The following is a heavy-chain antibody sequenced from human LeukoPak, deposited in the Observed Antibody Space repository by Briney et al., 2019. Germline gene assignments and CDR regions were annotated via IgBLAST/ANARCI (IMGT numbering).Heavy chain of an antibody. D-gene: IGHD4-17*01. Sequence: PGGSLRLSCAASGFTFSSYAMSWVRQAPGKELEWVSTIGSTGSNTYYTDSVKGRFTISRDNSKNTLYLQINGLRADDTAVYYCAKSMSTVTTSPFWGQGTLVTVSS. CDR3: AKSMSTVTTSPF. CDR2: IGSTGSNT. CDR1: GFTFSSYA. J-gene: IGHJ4*02. V-gene: IGHV3-23*01.